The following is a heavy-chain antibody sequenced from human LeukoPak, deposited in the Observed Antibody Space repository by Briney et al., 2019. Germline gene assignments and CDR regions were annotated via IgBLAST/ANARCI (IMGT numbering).Heavy chain of an antibody. D-gene: IGHD3-9*01. Sequence: ASVKVSCKASGYTFTSYAMNWVRQAPGQGLEWMGWINTNTGNPTYAQGFTGRFVFSLDTSVSTAYLQISSLKAEDTAVYYCARDPHYDILTGYSPFDYWGQGTLVTVSS. CDR2: INTNTGNP. J-gene: IGHJ4*02. CDR1: GYTFTSYA. CDR3: ARDPHYDILTGYSPFDY. V-gene: IGHV7-4-1*02.